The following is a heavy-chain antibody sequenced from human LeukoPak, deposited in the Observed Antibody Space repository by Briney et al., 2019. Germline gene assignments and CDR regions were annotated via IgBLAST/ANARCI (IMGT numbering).Heavy chain of an antibody. Sequence: SETLSLTCAVSGYSISSGYYWGWIRQPPGKGLERIGSISRSGTTYYNPPLKSRVTISVDTPKNQFSLRLSSVTAADTAVYYCARVQYYYDSTASGFDYWGQGTLVTVSS. CDR3: ARVQYYYDSTASGFDY. D-gene: IGHD3-22*01. J-gene: IGHJ4*02. V-gene: IGHV4-38-2*01. CDR1: GYSISSGYY. CDR2: ISRSGTT.